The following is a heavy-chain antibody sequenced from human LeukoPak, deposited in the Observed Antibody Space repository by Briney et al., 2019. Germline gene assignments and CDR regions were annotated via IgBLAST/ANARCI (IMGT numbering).Heavy chain of an antibody. Sequence: GSLRLSCAPSGFSFSSYAMHWVRQAPGKGLEWVAVISYDGNNKYYADSVKGRFTISRDNSKSTLFLQMNSLRAEDTAVYYCARAPDGGYDYWGQGALVTVSS. CDR3: ARAPDGGYDY. V-gene: IGHV3-30-3*01. J-gene: IGHJ4*02. CDR1: GFSFSSYA. CDR2: ISYDGNNK. D-gene: IGHD1-26*01.